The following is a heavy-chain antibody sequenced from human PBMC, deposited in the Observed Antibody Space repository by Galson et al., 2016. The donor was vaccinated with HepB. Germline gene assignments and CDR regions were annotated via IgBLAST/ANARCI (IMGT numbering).Heavy chain of an antibody. CDR2: ISGSGGST. Sequence: SLRLSCAASGFRLSNYAMSWVRQAPGKGLEWVSVIISGSGGSTYYADSVKGRFTISRDNSKNTGYLQMNSLRVEDTAVYYCAKDVGFGELLQNWFDPWGQGTLVTVSS. CDR1: GFRLSNYA. J-gene: IGHJ5*02. D-gene: IGHD3-10*01. V-gene: IGHV3-23*01. CDR3: AKDVGFGELLQNWFDP.